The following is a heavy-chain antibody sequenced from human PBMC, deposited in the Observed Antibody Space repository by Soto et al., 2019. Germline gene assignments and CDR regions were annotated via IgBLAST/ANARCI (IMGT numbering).Heavy chain of an antibody. J-gene: IGHJ4*02. V-gene: IGHV3-11*01. CDR1: GFTFSDYY. CDR3: ARSRSGDDFWSGYSNPPSPPDY. CDR2: ISSSGSTI. Sequence: LRLSCAASGFTFSDYYMSWIRQAPGKGLEWVSYISSSGSTIYYADSVKGRFTISRDNAKNSLYLQMNSLRAEDTAVYYCARSRSGDDFWSGYSNPPSPPDYWGQGTLVTVSS. D-gene: IGHD3-3*01.